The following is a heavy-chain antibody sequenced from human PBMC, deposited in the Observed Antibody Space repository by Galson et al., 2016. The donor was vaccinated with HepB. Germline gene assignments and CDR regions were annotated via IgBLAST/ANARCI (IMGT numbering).Heavy chain of an antibody. CDR3: AKDPQWTTSSRGAFDV. V-gene: IGHV3-23*01. Sequence: SLRLSCAASGFSFSSCSMSWVRQAPGKGLEWVSTITGRGTSTYYADSLEGRFTISRDNSKSTLYLQMNGLRAEDTAVYYCAKDPQWTTSSRGAFDVWGQGTMLTVFS. CDR2: ITGRGTST. D-gene: IGHD6-6*01. CDR1: GFSFSSCS. J-gene: IGHJ3*01.